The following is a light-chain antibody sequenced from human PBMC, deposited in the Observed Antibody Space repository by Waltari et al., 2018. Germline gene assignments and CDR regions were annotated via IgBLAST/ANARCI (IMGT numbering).Light chain of an antibody. CDR2: RND. V-gene: IGLV1-44*01. CDR3: ASWDDSPNGRWV. Sequence: QSVLTQPPSASGTPGQRVTISCSGTYSNVGNNVVNWYQQLPGTVPKLLIYRNDQRPSGVPDRFSCSKSGTSASLAIIGLRSEDEADYFCASWDDSPNGRWVFGGGTKVTVL. CDR1: YSNVGNNV. J-gene: IGLJ3*02.